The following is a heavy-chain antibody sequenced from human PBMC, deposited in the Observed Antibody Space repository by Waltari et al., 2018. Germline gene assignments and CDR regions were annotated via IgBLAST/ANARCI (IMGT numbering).Heavy chain of an antibody. CDR1: GDSITSSYL. V-gene: IGHV4-4*02. D-gene: IGHD2-15*01. Sequence: QLQLQESGPGLVEPSGTLSLTCGVSGDSITSSYLWNWVRQSPGKGLEGIGQVRGSGRTNYNPSLASRVTVSLDTYNNQFSLKVASATAADTAVYYCARDRGRGLYLDSWGPGTLVTVSP. CDR3: ARDRGRGLYLDS. CDR2: VRGSGRT. J-gene: IGHJ4*02.